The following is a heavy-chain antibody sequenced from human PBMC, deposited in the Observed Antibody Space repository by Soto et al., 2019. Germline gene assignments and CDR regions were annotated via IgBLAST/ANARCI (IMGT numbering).Heavy chain of an antibody. Sequence: SETLSLTCTVSGGSISSYYWSWIRQPPGKGLEWIGYIYYSGSTYYNPSLKSRVTISVDTSKNQFSLKLSSVTAADTAVYYCARDLSGYSYGYGWFDPWGQGTLVTVSS. CDR3: ARDLSGYSYGYGWFDP. V-gene: IGHV4-59*01. D-gene: IGHD5-18*01. J-gene: IGHJ5*02. CDR2: IYYSGST. CDR1: GGSISSYY.